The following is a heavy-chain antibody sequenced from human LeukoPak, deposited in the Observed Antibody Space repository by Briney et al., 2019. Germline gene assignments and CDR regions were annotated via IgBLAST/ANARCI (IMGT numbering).Heavy chain of an antibody. J-gene: IGHJ3*02. CDR3: AREFSDYYDSSGYLGAFDI. Sequence: SETLSLTCAVSGGSISSSNWWSWVRQPPGKGLEWIGEIYHSGSTNYNPSLKSRVTISVDKSKNQFSLKLSSVTAADTAVYYCAREFSDYYDSSGYLGAFDIWGQGTMVTVSS. D-gene: IGHD3-22*01. CDR1: GGSISSSNW. V-gene: IGHV4-4*02. CDR2: IYHSGST.